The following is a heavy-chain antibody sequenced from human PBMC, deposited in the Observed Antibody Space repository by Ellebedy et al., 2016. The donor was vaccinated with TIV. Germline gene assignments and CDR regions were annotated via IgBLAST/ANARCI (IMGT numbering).Heavy chain of an antibody. CDR2: IYYSGST. J-gene: IGHJ4*02. CDR3: ARGVGYYDSSGTSFDY. V-gene: IGHV4-61*05. CDR1: GGSISSSSYY. Sequence: MPSETLSLTCTVSGGSISSSSYYWSWIRQPPGKGLEWIGYIYYSGSTYYNPSLKSRVTISVDTSKNQFSLKLSSVTAADTAVYYCARGVGYYDSSGTSFDYWGQGTLVTVSS. D-gene: IGHD3-22*01.